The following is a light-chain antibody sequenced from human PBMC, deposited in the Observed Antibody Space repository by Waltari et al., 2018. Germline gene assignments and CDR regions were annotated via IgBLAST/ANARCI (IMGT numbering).Light chain of an antibody. CDR2: DVS. CDR1: SSDVGGYNY. CDR3: SSYTSSSTFV. V-gene: IGLV2-14*03. Sequence: QSALTQPASVSGSPGQSITISCTGTSSDVGGYNYVSWYQHHQGKAPKLMIYDVSKRPSGVSNRFYGSKSGNTASLTISGLQAEDEADYYCSSYTSSSTFVFGTGTKVTVL. J-gene: IGLJ1*01.